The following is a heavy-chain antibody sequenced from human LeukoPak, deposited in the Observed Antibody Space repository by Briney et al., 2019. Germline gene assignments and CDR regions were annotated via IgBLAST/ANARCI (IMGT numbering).Heavy chain of an antibody. CDR3: ARLPQGSASWSQFDP. Sequence: KPGGSLRLSCAASGFTFSSYEMNWVRQPPGKGLEWIGDIYFSGSTYYNPSLKSRVTISVDTSTNQFSLHLSSVTAADTALYYCARLPQGSASWSQFDPWGQGTLVTVSS. CDR2: IYFSGST. J-gene: IGHJ5*02. D-gene: IGHD6-13*01. V-gene: IGHV4-59*04. CDR1: GFTFSSYE.